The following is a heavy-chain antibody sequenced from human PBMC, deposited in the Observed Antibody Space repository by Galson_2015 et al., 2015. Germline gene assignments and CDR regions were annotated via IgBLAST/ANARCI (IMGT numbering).Heavy chain of an antibody. J-gene: IGHJ6*02. V-gene: IGHV3-23*01. CDR1: GFTFSNYA. CDR2: ISRSGDNS. Sequence: SLRLSCAASGFTFSNYAMSWVRRAPGKGLEWVSAISRSGDNSYYADSVEGRLTISRDNSKNTLYLQMNSLRAEDTAVYYCARDIVGALYGMDVWGQGTTVTVSS. D-gene: IGHD1-26*01. CDR3: ARDIVGALYGMDV.